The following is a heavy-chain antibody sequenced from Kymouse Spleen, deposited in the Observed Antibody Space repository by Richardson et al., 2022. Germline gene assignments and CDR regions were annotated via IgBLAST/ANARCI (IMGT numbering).Heavy chain of an antibody. CDR1: GFTFSSYG. CDR2: IWYDGSNK. Sequence: QVQLVESGGGVVQPGRSLRLSCAASGFTFSSYGMHWVRQAPGKGLEWVAVIWYDGSNKYYADSVKGRFTISRDNSKNTLYLQMNSLRAEDTAVYYCARHDFWSGYYTGWFDPWGQGTLVTVSS. V-gene: IGHV3-33*01. D-gene: IGHD3-3*01. CDR3: ARHDFWSGYYTGWFDP. J-gene: IGHJ5*02.